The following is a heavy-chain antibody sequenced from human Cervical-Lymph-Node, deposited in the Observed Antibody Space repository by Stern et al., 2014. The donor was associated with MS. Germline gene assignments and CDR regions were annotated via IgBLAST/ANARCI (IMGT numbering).Heavy chain of an antibody. CDR2: INGDNGNT. CDR3: ARAGYCSPSTCSDAFDI. V-gene: IGHV1-3*01. D-gene: IGHD2-15*01. Sequence: QVQLVQSGAEVKDPGASVKVSCKASGYSFISHAMHWVRQAHGQTFEWMGWINGDNGNTKYSQKLQGRVTITRDKTTSTAYMELSSLTSEDTAVYYCARAGYCSPSTCSDAFDIWGQGTMVTVSS. J-gene: IGHJ3*02. CDR1: GYSFISHA.